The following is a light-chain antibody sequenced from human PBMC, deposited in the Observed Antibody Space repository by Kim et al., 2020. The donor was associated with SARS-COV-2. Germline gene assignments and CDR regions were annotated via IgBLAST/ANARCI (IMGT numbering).Light chain of an antibody. Sequence: SPGERVTLSGRASQSVKNRLAWYQQRPGQAPRLLIYGASTRATDVSARFSGSGSGTEFTLTIRSLQSEDLAVYFCQQYNDWPLLTFGGGTKVDIK. CDR2: GAS. CDR1: QSVKNR. CDR3: QQYNDWPLLT. V-gene: IGKV3-15*01. J-gene: IGKJ4*01.